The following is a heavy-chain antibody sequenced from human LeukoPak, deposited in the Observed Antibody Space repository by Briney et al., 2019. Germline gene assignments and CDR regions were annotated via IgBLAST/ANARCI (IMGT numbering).Heavy chain of an antibody. J-gene: IGHJ2*01. V-gene: IGHV4-4*02. CDR3: ARAYVDTAMIPYWYFDL. CDR2: IYHSGST. D-gene: IGHD5-18*01. CDR1: GGSISSSNW. Sequence: SETLSLTCAVSGGSISSSNWWSWVRQPPGKGLEWIGEIYHSGSTNYNPSLKSRVTISVDKSKNQFSLKLSSVTAADTAVYYCARAYVDTAMIPYWYFDLWGRGTLVTVSS.